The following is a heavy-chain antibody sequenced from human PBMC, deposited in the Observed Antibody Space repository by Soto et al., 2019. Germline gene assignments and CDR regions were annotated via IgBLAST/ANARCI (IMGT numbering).Heavy chain of an antibody. D-gene: IGHD5-18*01. CDR2: INHSGST. V-gene: IGHV4-34*01. J-gene: IGHJ4*02. CDR3: ARGPEWIQLWSRGFDY. Sequence: SETLSLTCAVYGGSFSGYYWSWIRQPPGKGLEWIGEINHSGSTNYNPSLKSRVTISVDTSKNQFSLKLSSVTAADTAVYYCARGPEWIQLWSRGFDYWGQGTLVIVSA. CDR1: GGSFSGYY.